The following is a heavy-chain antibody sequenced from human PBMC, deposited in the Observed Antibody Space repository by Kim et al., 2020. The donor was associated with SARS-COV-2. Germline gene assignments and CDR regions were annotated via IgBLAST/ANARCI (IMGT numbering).Heavy chain of an antibody. Sequence: KGQFTIARDKAKNSLYLQMNSLRGEDTAVYYCARGGGRQDFWSGKFDPWGQGTLVTVAS. J-gene: IGHJ5*02. CDR3: ARGGGRQDFWSGKFDP. V-gene: IGHV3-7*04. D-gene: IGHD3-3*01.